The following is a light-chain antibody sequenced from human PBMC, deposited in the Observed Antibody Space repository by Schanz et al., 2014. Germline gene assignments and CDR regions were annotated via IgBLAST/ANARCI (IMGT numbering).Light chain of an antibody. CDR3: AAWDDSLTGRV. Sequence: QSALTQPPSASGSPGQSVTISCTGTSSDVGAYNYVSWYQQHPGKAPKLMIYEVNKRPSGVPDRFSGSKSGNTASLTVSGLQAEDEAEYYCAAWDDSLTGRVFGGGTKLTV. CDR2: EVN. J-gene: IGLJ3*02. CDR1: SSDVGAYNY. V-gene: IGLV2-8*01.